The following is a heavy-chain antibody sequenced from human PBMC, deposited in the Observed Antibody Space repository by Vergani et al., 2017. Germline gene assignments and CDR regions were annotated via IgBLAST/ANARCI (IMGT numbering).Heavy chain of an antibody. V-gene: IGHV4-34*01. CDR3: ARGPPRYSSSSGAGFDY. CDR2: INHSGST. J-gene: IGHJ4*02. Sequence: QVQLQQWGAGLLKPSETLSLTCAVYGGSFSGYYWSWIRQPPGTGLEWIGEINHSGSTNYNPSLKSRVTISVDTSKNQFSLKLSSVTAADTAVYYCARGPPRYSSSSGAGFDYWGQGTLVTVSS. CDR1: GGSFSGYY. D-gene: IGHD6-6*01.